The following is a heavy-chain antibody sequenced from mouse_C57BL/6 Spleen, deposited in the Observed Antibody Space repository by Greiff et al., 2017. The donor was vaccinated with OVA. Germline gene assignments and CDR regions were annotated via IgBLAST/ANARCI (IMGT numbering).Heavy chain of an antibody. Sequence: EVMLVESGGGLVKPGGSLKLSCAASGFTFSDYGMHWVRQAPEKGLEWVAYICSGSSTIYYADTVKGRFTISRDKAKNTRFLQMTSLRAEDTAMYYCARQNYYGSSYAYSYFDVWGTGTTVTVSS. J-gene: IGHJ1*03. D-gene: IGHD1-1*01. CDR3: ARQNYYGSSYAYSYFDV. V-gene: IGHV5-17*01. CDR1: GFTFSDYG. CDR2: ICSGSSTI.